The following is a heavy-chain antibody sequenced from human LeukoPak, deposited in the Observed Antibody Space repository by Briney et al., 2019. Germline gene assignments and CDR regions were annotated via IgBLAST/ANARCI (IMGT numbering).Heavy chain of an antibody. CDR2: IYYSGST. CDR1: GGSISSSSYY. CDR3: ARENWGDNCSGGSCYSFHAFDI. V-gene: IGHV4-39*07. Sequence: SETLSLTCTVSGGSISSSSYYWGWIRQPPGKGLEWIGSIYYSGSTYYNPSLKSRVTISVDTSKNQFSLKLSSVTAADTAVYYCARENWGDNCSGGSCYSFHAFDIWGQGTMVTVSS. D-gene: IGHD2-15*01. J-gene: IGHJ3*02.